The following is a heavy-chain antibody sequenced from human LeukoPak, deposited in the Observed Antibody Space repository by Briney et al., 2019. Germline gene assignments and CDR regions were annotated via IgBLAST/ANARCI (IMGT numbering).Heavy chain of an antibody. Sequence: GGSLRLSCAASGFTVSSNYMSWVREATGKGLEWVSIIYSDGTTYYADSVKGRFTISRDNSKNTVYLKMNSLRAEDTAVYYCARPGAAVAGTAFNYWGQGPLVTVSS. CDR2: IYSDGTT. V-gene: IGHV3-66*04. CDR3: ARPGAAVAGTAFNY. D-gene: IGHD6-13*01. J-gene: IGHJ4*02. CDR1: GFTVSSNY.